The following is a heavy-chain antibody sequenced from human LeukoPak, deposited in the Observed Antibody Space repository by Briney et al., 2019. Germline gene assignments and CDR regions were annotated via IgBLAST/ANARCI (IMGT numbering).Heavy chain of an antibody. D-gene: IGHD6-13*01. CDR3: ARGAPGDIAAAGADYYYGMDV. V-gene: IGHV4-34*01. J-gene: IGHJ6*02. Sequence: SETLSLTCAVYGGSFSGYYWSWIRQPPGKGLEWIGEINHSGSTNYNPSLKSRVTISVDTSKNQFSLKLSSVTAADTAVYYCARGAPGDIAAAGADYYYGMDVWGPGTTVTVSS. CDR1: GGSFSGYY. CDR2: INHSGST.